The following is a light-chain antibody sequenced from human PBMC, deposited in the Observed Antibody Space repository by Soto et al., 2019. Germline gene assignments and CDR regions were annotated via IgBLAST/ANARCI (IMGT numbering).Light chain of an antibody. Sequence: DIVMTQSPDSLAVSLGERATINCKSSQSVLYSSNNNNYLAWYQQKPGQPPQLLIYWASTRESGVPDRFSGSGSGTDFTLTISSLPAEDGAVYYCQQSYSSPQTFGQGTTVEIK. CDR1: QSVLYSSNNNNY. CDR2: WAS. V-gene: IGKV4-1*01. J-gene: IGKJ1*01. CDR3: QQSYSSPQT.